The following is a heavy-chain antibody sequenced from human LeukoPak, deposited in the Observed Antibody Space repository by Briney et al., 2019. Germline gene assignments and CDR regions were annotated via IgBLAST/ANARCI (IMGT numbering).Heavy chain of an antibody. J-gene: IGHJ4*02. D-gene: IGHD1-1*01. Sequence: GKSLRLSCASSGFSFRSHGMHWVRQAPGKGLEWVALISYDGSDKYYADSVKGRFTISRDNSKDTLYLQLDSLRAEDTALYYCARDATGTHDYWGQGTLVTVSS. CDR3: ARDATGTHDY. CDR1: GFSFRSHG. V-gene: IGHV3-30*03. CDR2: ISYDGSDK.